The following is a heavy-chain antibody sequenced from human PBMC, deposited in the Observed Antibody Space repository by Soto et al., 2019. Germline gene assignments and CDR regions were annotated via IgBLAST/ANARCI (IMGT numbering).Heavy chain of an antibody. Sequence: GESLKISCKGSGYSFTSYWISWVRQMPGKGLEWMGRIDPSDSYTNYSPSFKGHVTISADKSISTAYLQWSSLKASDTAMYYCASQHYYDRSGYFENLYGCDVWRKGTTDTV. CDR3: ASQHYYDRSGYFENLYGCDV. CDR2: IDPSDSYT. CDR1: GYSFTSYW. J-gene: IGHJ6*04. V-gene: IGHV5-10-1*01. D-gene: IGHD3-22*01.